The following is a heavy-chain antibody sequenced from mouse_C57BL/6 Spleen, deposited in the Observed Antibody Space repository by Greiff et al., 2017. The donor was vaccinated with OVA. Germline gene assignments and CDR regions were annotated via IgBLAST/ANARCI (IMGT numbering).Heavy chain of an antibody. D-gene: IGHD1-1*01. Sequence: QVQLKQPGAELVRPGSSVKLSCKASGYTFTSYWMPWVKQRPIQGLEWIGNIDPSDSETHYNQKFKDKATLTVDKSSSTAYMQLSSLTSEDSAVYYCARGEITTVVAPGDFDVWGTGTTVTVSS. J-gene: IGHJ1*03. V-gene: IGHV1-52*01. CDR3: ARGEITTVVAPGDFDV. CDR2: IDPSDSET. CDR1: GYTFTSYW.